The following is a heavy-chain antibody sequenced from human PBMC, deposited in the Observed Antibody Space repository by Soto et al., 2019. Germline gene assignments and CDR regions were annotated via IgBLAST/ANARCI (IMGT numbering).Heavy chain of an antibody. J-gene: IGHJ6*02. CDR1: GYTFTSYD. CDR3: ARFSPRLRGYYYYYGMDV. CDR2: MNPNSGNT. Sequence: ASVKVSCKASGYTFTSYDINWVRQATGQGLEWMGWMNPNSGNTGYAQKFQGRVTMTRNTSISTAYMELSSLRSEDTAVYYCARFSPRLRGYYYYYGMDVWGQGTTVTVSS. V-gene: IGHV1-8*01. D-gene: IGHD4-17*01.